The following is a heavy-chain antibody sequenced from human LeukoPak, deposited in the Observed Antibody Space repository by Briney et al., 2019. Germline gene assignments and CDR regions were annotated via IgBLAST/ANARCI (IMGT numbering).Heavy chain of an antibody. CDR2: ISSSGSTI. CDR1: GFTFSSYE. V-gene: IGHV3-48*03. CDR3: AKIYSYGSRSFYY. J-gene: IGHJ4*02. D-gene: IGHD5-18*01. Sequence: GGSLRLSCAASGFTFSSYEMNWVRQAPGKGLEWVSFISSSGSTIYYADSVKGRFTISRDNAKNSLYLQMNRLRTADMSVYYCAKIYSYGSRSFYYGCWGTLATVTS.